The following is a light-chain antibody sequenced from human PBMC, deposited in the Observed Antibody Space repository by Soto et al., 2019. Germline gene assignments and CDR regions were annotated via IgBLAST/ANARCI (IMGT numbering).Light chain of an antibody. CDR2: DVS. CDR3: RSYTSSSTVV. V-gene: IGLV2-14*01. J-gene: IGLJ2*01. Sequence: QSALTQPASVSGSPGQAITISCTGTSSDVGGYNYVSWYQQHPGKAPKLMIYDVSNRPSGVSNRFSVSKSGNTASLTTSGLQAAYEADYYCRSYTSSSTVVFGGETQLTVL. CDR1: SSDVGGYNY.